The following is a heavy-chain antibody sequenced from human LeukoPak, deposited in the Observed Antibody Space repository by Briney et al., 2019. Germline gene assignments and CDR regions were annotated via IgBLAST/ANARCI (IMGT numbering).Heavy chain of an antibody. Sequence: ASVKVSCKASGYTFTNYGFSWVRQAPGQGLEWMGWISAYNGYTDYAQKFQFRVTMTRNTSISTAYMELSSLKASDTAMYYCARLHCSSTSCYMEYYYMDVWGKGTTVTVSS. CDR3: ARLHCSSTSCYMEYYYMDV. CDR1: GYTFTNYG. D-gene: IGHD2-2*02. J-gene: IGHJ6*03. V-gene: IGHV1-18*01. CDR2: ISAYNGYT.